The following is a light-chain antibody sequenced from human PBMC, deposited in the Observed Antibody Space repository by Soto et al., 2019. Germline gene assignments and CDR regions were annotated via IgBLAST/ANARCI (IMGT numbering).Light chain of an antibody. J-gene: IGKJ2*01. Sequence: DIVLTQSPGTLSLSPGERATLSCRASQSLTNSYLAWYQQKPGQAPRLLIYAASTRATGLPDRFSGSVSGTEFSLNISRLEPEDVAVYYCQHHGTSPQNTFGQGKKLEIK. CDR1: QSLTNSY. V-gene: IGKV3-20*01. CDR2: AAS. CDR3: QHHGTSPQNT.